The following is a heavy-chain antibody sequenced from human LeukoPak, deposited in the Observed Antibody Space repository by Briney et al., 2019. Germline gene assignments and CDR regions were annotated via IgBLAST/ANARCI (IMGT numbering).Heavy chain of an antibody. J-gene: IGHJ4*02. CDR1: GGSITSSSYY. D-gene: IGHD3-16*01. CDR2: IYYSGRT. V-gene: IGHV4-39*07. CDR3: AREGFGSSYFDY. Sequence: PSETPCLTCTVPGGSITSSSYYWGSIRQPPGRGLEWIGSIYYSGRTYYNPSLKRRATISLDTSKTQFSLKLSSVTAADTAVYYGAREGFGSSYFDYWGQGTLVTVSS.